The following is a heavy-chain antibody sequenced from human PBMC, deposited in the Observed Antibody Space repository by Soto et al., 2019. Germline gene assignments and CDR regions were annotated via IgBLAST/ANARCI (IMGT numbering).Heavy chain of an antibody. V-gene: IGHV4-39*01. CDR2: IYYTGST. J-gene: IGHJ4*02. CDR3: ARHEAIVGATMEAGFDY. Sequence: SETLSLTCTVSGGSISSSSYYWGWIRQPPGKGLEWLGTIYYTGSTYNNPSLKSRVTISVDTSKNQFSLKLSSVTAADTGVYYCARHEAIVGATMEAGFDYWGQGTLVTVSS. CDR1: GGSISSSSYY. D-gene: IGHD1-26*01.